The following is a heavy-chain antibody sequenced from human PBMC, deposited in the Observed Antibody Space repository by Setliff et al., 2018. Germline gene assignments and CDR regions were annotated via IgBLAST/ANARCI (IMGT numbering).Heavy chain of an antibody. Sequence: GGSLRLSCAASGFTFSSYAMSWVRQAPGKGLEWVSAISGSGGRTYYADSVKGRFTISRDNAKNTLYLQMNSLRAEDTAVYYCAKDLTVDAYCGGDCYPDLIDYWGQGTLVTVSS. CDR1: GFTFSSYA. CDR3: AKDLTVDAYCGGDCYPDLIDY. CDR2: ISGSGGRT. V-gene: IGHV3-23*01. J-gene: IGHJ4*02. D-gene: IGHD2-21*02.